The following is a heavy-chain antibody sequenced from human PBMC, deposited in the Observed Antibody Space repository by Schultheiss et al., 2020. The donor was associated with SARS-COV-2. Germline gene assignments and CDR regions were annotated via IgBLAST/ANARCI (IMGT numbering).Heavy chain of an antibody. CDR2: ISGSGGST. V-gene: IGHV3-23*01. Sequence: GGSLRLSCAASGFTFSSCSMNWVRQAPGRGLEWVSAISGSGGSTYYADSVKGRFTISRDNSKNTLYLQMNSLRAEDTAVYYCAKDPYSSGSYFDYWGQGTLVTVSS. CDR3: AKDPYSSGSYFDY. CDR1: GFTFSSCS. J-gene: IGHJ4*02. D-gene: IGHD1-26*01.